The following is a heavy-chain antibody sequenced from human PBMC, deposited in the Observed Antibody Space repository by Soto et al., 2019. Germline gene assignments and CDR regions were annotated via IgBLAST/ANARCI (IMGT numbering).Heavy chain of an antibody. Sequence: GGSLRLSCAASGFTFSNYAMSWIRQAPGKGLEWVSYISSSGSTIYYADSVKGRFTISRDNAKNSLYLQMNSLRAEDTAVYYCARRDYICGSYRYYWGQGTLVTVSS. CDR2: ISSSGSTI. CDR1: GFTFSNYA. CDR3: ARRDYICGSYRYY. D-gene: IGHD3-16*02. V-gene: IGHV3-11*01. J-gene: IGHJ4*02.